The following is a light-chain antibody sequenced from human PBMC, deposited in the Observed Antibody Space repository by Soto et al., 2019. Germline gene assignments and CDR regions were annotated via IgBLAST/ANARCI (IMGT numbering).Light chain of an antibody. CDR1: SSDVGGYNY. J-gene: IGLJ1*01. V-gene: IGLV2-8*01. CDR3: SSYAGSNNYV. CDR2: EVN. Sequence: QSVLTQPPSASGSPGQSVTISCTGTSSDVGGYNYVSWYQQRPGKAPKLMISEVNKRPSGVPDRFSGSKSGNTASLTVSGLQAEDEADYYCSSYAGSNNYVFGTGTQLTVL.